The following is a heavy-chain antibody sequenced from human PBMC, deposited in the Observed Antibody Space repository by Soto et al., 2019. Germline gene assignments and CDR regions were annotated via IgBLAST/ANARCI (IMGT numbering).Heavy chain of an antibody. CDR2: IYYRGST. CDR3: ARVCGGDCHNGMDV. J-gene: IGHJ6*02. Sequence: QVQLQESGPGLVKPSQTLSLTCTVSGVSVSSGGYYWSRIRQHQGTCLEWIGYIYYRGSTYYNPSLQSRVTIAVDTAKNHFSLKLSSVAAADTAGYYCARVCGGDCHNGMDVWGQGTTVTVSS. CDR1: GVSVSSGGYY. D-gene: IGHD2-21*02. V-gene: IGHV4-31*03.